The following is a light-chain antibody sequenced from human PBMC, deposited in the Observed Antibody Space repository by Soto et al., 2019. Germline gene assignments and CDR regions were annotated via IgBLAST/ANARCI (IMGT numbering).Light chain of an antibody. V-gene: IGLV1-44*01. CDR1: SSNIGSNT. J-gene: IGLJ2*01. CDR2: SNN. CDR3: AAWDDSLNGVV. Sequence: QSVLTQPPSASGTPGQRVTISCSGSSSNIGSNTVNWYQQLPGTAPKLLIYSNNQRPSGVPDGFSVSKSGTSASLVISGLQSEDEADYYCAAWDDSLNGVVFGGGTKLTVL.